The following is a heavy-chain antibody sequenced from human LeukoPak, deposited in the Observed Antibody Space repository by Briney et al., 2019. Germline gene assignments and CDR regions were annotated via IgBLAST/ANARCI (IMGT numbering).Heavy chain of an antibody. D-gene: IGHD5-12*01. V-gene: IGHV4-59*01. CDR2: IYYSGST. CDR3: ASVPSGYDFGRRAFDI. J-gene: IGHJ3*02. CDR1: GGSISSYY. Sequence: SETLSLTCTVPGGSISSYYWSWIRHPPGKGLEWIGYIYYSGSTSYNPSIKSRVTISVDTSKNQFSLKLSSVTAADTAVYYCASVPSGYDFGRRAFDIWGQGTMVTVSS.